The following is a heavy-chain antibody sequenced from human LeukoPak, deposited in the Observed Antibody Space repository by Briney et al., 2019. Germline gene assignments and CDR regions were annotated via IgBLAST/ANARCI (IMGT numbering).Heavy chain of an antibody. CDR3: ARGGTLAFDY. D-gene: IGHD1-1*01. V-gene: IGHV3-30*04. CDR1: GFTFSSYA. CDR2: ISYDGSNK. J-gene: IGHJ4*02. Sequence: GSLRLSCAASGFTFSSYAMHWVRQAPGKGLEWVAVISYDGSNKYYADSVKGRFTISRDNSKNTLYLQMNSLRAEDTAVYYCARGGTLAFDYWGQGTLVTVSS.